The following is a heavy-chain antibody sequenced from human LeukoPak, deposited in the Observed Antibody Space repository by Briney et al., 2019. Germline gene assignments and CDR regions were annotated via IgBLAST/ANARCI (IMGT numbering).Heavy chain of an antibody. CDR1: GGTFSSYA. D-gene: IGHD4-17*01. CDR3: AREDYGRWFDP. Sequence: SVKVSCKASGGTFSSYAVSWVRQAPGQGLEWMGGIIPIFGTTNYAQKFQGRVTITADELTNTAYMDLSSLRSEDTAVYYCAREDYGRWFDPWGQGTLVIVSS. CDR2: IIPIFGTT. J-gene: IGHJ5*02. V-gene: IGHV1-69*13.